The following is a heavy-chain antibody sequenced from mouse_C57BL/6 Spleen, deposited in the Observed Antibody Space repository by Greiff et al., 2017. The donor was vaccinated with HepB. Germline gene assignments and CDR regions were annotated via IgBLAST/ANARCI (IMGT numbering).Heavy chain of an antibody. D-gene: IGHD2-3*01. CDR3: ANDGEGVYAMDY. CDR2: INPNYGTT. Sequence: VHVKQSGPELVKPGASVKISCKASGYSFTDYNMHWVKQSNGKSLEWIGVINPNYGTTSYNQKFKGKATLTVDQSSSTAYMQLNSLTSEDSADYYCANDGEGVYAMDYWGQGTSVTVSS. J-gene: IGHJ4*01. V-gene: IGHV1-39*01. CDR1: GYSFTDYN.